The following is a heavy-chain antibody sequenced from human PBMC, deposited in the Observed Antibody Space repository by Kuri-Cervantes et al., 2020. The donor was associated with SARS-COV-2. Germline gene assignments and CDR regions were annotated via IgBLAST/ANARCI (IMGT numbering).Heavy chain of an antibody. CDR3: ARCPSSSWYSDAFDI. D-gene: IGHD6-13*01. CDR2: IYYSGST. V-gene: IGHV4-61*01. CDR1: GGSVSSGSYY. J-gene: IGHJ3*02. Sequence: SETLSLTCTVSGGSVSSGSYYWSWIRQPPGKGLEWIGYIYYSGSTNYNPSLKSRVTISVDTSKNQFSLKLSSVTAADTAVYYCARCPSSSWYSDAFDIWGQGTMVTVSS.